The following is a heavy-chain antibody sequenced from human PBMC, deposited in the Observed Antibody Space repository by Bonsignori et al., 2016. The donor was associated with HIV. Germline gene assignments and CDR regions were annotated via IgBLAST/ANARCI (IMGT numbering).Heavy chain of an antibody. J-gene: IGHJ3*02. CDR2: ISTSGST. V-gene: IGHV4-61*02. CDR1: GGSISSGSFY. CDR3: AKEGPTLNWGEGFDI. D-gene: IGHD7-27*01. Sequence: SETLSLTCTVSGGSISSGSFYWRWIRQPAGKGLEWIGRISTSGSTNYNPSLKSRVTISVDTSKNQFSLTLSSVTAADTAVYYCAKEGPTLNWGEGFDIWGQGTMVTVSS.